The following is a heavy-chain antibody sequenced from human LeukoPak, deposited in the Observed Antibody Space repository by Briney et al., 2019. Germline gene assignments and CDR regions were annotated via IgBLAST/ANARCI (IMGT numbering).Heavy chain of an antibody. D-gene: IGHD6-19*01. V-gene: IGHV3-9*01. CDR1: GFTFDDYA. J-gene: IGHJ4*02. CDR2: ISWNSGSI. CDR3: AKDTRFAVAGTGYFDY. Sequence: GGSLRLSSAASGFTFDDYAMHWVRQAPGKDLEWVSGISWNSGSIGYADSVKGRFTISRDNAKNSLYLQMNSLRAEDTALYYCAKDTRFAVAGTGYFDYWGQGTLVTVSS.